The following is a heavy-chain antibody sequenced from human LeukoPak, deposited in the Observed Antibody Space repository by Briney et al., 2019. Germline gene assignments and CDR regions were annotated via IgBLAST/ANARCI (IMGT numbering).Heavy chain of an antibody. D-gene: IGHD1-26*01. J-gene: IGHJ4*02. V-gene: IGHV1-8*01. CDR2: MNPNSGNT. CDR3: ARAQVGAGVPDY. CDR1: GYTFTSYD. Sequence: ASVKVSCKASGYTFTSYDINWVRQATGQGLEWMGWMNPNSGNTGYAQKLQGRITTTRNTSISTAFMELSSLRSEDTAVYHCARAQVGAGVPDYWGQGTLVTVSS.